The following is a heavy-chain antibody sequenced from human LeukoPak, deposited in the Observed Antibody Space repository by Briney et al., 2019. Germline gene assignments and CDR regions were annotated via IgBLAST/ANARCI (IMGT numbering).Heavy chain of an antibody. J-gene: IGHJ4*02. CDR2: ISSSSSYI. V-gene: IGHV3-21*01. Sequence: PGGSLRLSCAASGFTFSGYSMNWVRQAPGKGLEWVSSISSSSSYIYYADSVKGRFTISRDNAKNSLYLQMNSLRAEDTAVYYCAREPVWAEYYFDYWGQGTLVTVSS. D-gene: IGHD1-14*01. CDR1: GFTFSGYS. CDR3: AREPVWAEYYFDY.